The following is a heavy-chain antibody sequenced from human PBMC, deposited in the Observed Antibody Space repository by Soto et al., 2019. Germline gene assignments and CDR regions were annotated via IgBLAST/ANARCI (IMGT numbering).Heavy chain of an antibody. CDR1: GYPVTAYY. CDR3: ARGGGVGVAGSAAFEM. D-gene: IGHD3-3*01. J-gene: IGHJ3*02. V-gene: IGHV1-2*02. CDR2: INPATGAA. Sequence: QLHLVQSGAVVKKPGASVTVSCSASGYPVTAYYMHWVRQAPGRGLEWMGGINPATGAAKYIQTFQCRVTMTRYTSTSTVFMELSGRTSGDTDVFYCARGGGVGVAGSAAFEMWGQGTLVTVSS.